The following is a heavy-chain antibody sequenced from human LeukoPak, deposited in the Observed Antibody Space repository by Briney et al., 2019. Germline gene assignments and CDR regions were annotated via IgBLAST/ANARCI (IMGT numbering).Heavy chain of an antibody. J-gene: IGHJ1*01. Sequence: GRSLRLSCAASRSTFSSYGMHWVRQAPGKGLEWVAVIWYDGSNKYYADSVKGRFTISRDNSKNTLYLQMNSLRAEDTAVYYCARDRYCSGGSCYSPSLTGYFQHWGQGTLVTVSS. CDR2: IWYDGSNK. D-gene: IGHD2-15*01. CDR3: ARDRYCSGGSCYSPSLTGYFQH. CDR1: RSTFSSYG. V-gene: IGHV3-33*01.